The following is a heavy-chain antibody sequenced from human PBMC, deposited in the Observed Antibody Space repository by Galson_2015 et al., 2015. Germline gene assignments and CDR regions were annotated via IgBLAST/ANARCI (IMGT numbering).Heavy chain of an antibody. D-gene: IGHD3-16*01. Sequence: QSGAEVKKPGESLKISCKGSGYSFTSYWIGWVRQMPGKGLEWMGIIYPGDSDTRYSPSFRGQVTISADKSISTAYLQWSSLKASDTAMYYCARHESDYVWGRDYYYYYGMDVWGQGTTVTVSS. J-gene: IGHJ6*02. CDR2: IYPGDSDT. V-gene: IGHV5-51*01. CDR3: ARHESDYVWGRDYYYYYGMDV. CDR1: GYSFTSYW.